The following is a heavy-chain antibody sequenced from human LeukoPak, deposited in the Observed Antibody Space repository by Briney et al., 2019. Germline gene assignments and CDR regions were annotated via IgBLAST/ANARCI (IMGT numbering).Heavy chain of an antibody. J-gene: IGHJ3*02. Sequence: MPGGSLRLSCAASGFTFSDYYMSWLRQAPGKGLEWVSYISSSGSTIYYADSVKGRFTISRDNAKNSLYLQMNSLRAEDTAVYYCARRGRLRYFDWFRGLGAFDIWGQGTMVTVSS. CDR1: GFTFSDYY. V-gene: IGHV3-11*04. CDR2: ISSSGSTI. D-gene: IGHD3-9*01. CDR3: ARRGRLRYFDWFRGLGAFDI.